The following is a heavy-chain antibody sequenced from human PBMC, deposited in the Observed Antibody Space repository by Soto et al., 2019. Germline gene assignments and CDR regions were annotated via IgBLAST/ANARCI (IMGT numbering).Heavy chain of an antibody. CDR2: VYWDDDK. CDR3: AYRLYGVWLTGSYYDY. J-gene: IGHJ4*02. Sequence: SGPTLVNPTQTLTLTCTFSGFSLSTSGAGVGWIRQPPAKALEWLAVVYWDDDKRYSPSLKSRLTITKDTSKNQVVLTMTNMDPVDTATYYCAYRLYGVWLTGSYYDYWGPGTLVTVSS. D-gene: IGHD7-27*01. CDR1: GFSLSTSGAG. V-gene: IGHV2-5*02.